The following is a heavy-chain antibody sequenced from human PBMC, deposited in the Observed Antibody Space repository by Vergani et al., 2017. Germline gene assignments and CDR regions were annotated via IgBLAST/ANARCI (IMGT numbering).Heavy chain of an antibody. D-gene: IGHD5-12*01. CDR1: GGSISSSSYY. J-gene: IGHJ4*02. V-gene: IGHV4-39*01. Sequence: QLQLPESGPGLVKPPETLSLTCTVSGGSISSSSYYWGWIRQPPGKGLEWIGSIYYSGSTYYNPSLKSRVTISVDTSKNQFSLKLSSVTAADTAVYYCASYGLRLVHWGQGTLVTVSS. CDR3: ASYGLRLVH. CDR2: IYYSGST.